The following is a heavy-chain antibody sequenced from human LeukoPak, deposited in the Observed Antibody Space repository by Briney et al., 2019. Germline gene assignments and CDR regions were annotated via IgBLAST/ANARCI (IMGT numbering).Heavy chain of an antibody. CDR3: ARLMTTASNPNWNTDDY. Sequence: ASVKVSCKASGYTFTSYGIIWVRQAPGQGLEWMGWINTYNGHTNYARKVQGRVTISTDTSTSTAYMELRSLRSDDTAVYYCARLMTTASNPNWNTDDYWGQGTLVTVSS. D-gene: IGHD1/OR15-1a*01. V-gene: IGHV1-18*01. CDR1: GYTFTSYG. J-gene: IGHJ4*02. CDR2: INTYNGHT.